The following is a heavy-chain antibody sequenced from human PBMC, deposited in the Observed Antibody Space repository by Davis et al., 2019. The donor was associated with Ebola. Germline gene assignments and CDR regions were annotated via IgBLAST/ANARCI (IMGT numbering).Heavy chain of an antibody. CDR3: ARDVGHDYGYYIFGLDV. V-gene: IGHV3-33*01. CDR2: IWYDGSNR. D-gene: IGHD4-17*01. J-gene: IGHJ6*02. Sequence: PGGSLRLSCAASGFSFSSYGMHWVRQAPGKGLEWVAVIWYDGSNRYYGDSVKGRITISRDNSKNTLYLELDSLRAEDTAVYYCARDVGHDYGYYIFGLDVWGQGTTVTVSS. CDR1: GFSFSSYG.